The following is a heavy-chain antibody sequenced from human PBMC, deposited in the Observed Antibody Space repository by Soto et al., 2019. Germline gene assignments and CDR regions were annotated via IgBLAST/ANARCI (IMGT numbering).Heavy chain of an antibody. J-gene: IGHJ4*02. CDR1: GFSLSTSGVG. CDR2: IYWDDDK. V-gene: IGHV2-5*02. Sequence: QITLKESGPTLVKPTQTLTLTCTFSGFSLSTSGVGVGWIRQPPGKALEWLALIYWDDDKRYSPSLKSRLTITKDTSKNQVVLTMTNMDPVDTATYYCAHSRKRPMVRGDPFFDYWGQGTLVTVSS. D-gene: IGHD3-10*01. CDR3: AHSRKRPMVRGDPFFDY.